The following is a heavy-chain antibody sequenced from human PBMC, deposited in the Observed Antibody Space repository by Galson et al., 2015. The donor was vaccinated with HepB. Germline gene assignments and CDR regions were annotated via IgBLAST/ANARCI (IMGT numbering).Heavy chain of an antibody. V-gene: IGHV1-18*01. CDR3: ARDNLGYDFWSGYSNWFDP. CDR2: ISAYNGNT. J-gene: IGHJ5*02. Sequence: SVKASCKASGYTFTSYGISWVRQAPGQGLEWMGWISAYNGNTNYAQKLQGRVTMTTDTSTSTAYMELRSLRSDDTAVYYCARDNLGYDFWSGYSNWFDPWGQGTLVTVSS. CDR1: GYTFTSYG. D-gene: IGHD3-3*01.